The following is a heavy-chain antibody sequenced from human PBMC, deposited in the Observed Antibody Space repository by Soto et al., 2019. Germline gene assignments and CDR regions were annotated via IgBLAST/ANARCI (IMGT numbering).Heavy chain of an antibody. J-gene: IGHJ4*02. V-gene: IGHV3-30*18. CDR3: ANYGDPYYFDY. CDR1: GFTFSSYG. D-gene: IGHD2-21*02. Sequence: SLRLSCAATGFTFSSYGMHWVRQAPGKGLEWVAVISYDGSNKYYADSVKGRFTISRDNSKNTLYLQMNSLRAEDTAVYYCANYGDPYYFDYWGQGTLVTVSS. CDR2: ISYDGSNK.